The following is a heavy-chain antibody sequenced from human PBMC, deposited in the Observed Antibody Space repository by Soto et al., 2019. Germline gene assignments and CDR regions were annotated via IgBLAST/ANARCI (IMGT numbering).Heavy chain of an antibody. CDR2: IIPIFGTA. V-gene: IGHV1-69*06. CDR3: ARATPTYYYDSSGYLKFDY. CDR1: GGTFSSYA. Sequence: QVQLVQSGAEVKKPGSSVKVSCKASGGTFSSYAISWVRQAPGQGLEWMGGIIPIFGTANYAQKFKGRVTITADKSTSTAYMELSSLRSEDTAVYYCARATPTYYYDSSGYLKFDYWGQGTLVTVSS. J-gene: IGHJ4*02. D-gene: IGHD3-22*01.